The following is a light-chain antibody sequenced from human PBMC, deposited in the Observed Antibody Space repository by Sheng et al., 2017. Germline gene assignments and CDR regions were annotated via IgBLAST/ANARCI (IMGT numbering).Light chain of an antibody. CDR2: AAS. V-gene: IGKV1-9*01. Sequence: DIQMTQSPSSLSASVGDRVTITCRASQDISYHLAWYQQKPGKVPQILIYAASTLQSGVPSRFSGSGSGTEFTLTISSLQPEDFATYYCQQLNSYPPFTFGPGTKVDIK. J-gene: IGKJ3*01. CDR1: QDISYH. CDR3: QQLNSYPPFT.